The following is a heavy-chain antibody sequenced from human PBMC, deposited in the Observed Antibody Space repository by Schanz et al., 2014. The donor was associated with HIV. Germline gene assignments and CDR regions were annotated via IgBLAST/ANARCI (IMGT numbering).Heavy chain of an antibody. V-gene: IGHV3-33*06. Sequence: QVQLVESGGGVVQPGRSLRLSCAASGITFSTSGMHWVRQAPGKGLGWVAVIWYDGSKKYYADSVKGRFTISRDNSKNTLYLQMHSLRAEDTAVYYCAKSSGWLYAHFDYWGQGTLVTVSS. D-gene: IGHD3-9*01. CDR2: IWYDGSKK. CDR1: GITFSTSG. CDR3: AKSSGWLYAHFDY. J-gene: IGHJ4*02.